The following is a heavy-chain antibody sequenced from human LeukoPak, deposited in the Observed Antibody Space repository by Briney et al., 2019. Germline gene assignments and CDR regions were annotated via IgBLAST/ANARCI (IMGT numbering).Heavy chain of an antibody. J-gene: IGHJ5*02. CDR2: IYYSGST. CDR1: GGSISSSSYY. Sequence: SETPSLTCTVSGGSISSSSYYWGWIRQPPGKGLEWIGSIYYSGSTYYNPSLKSRVTISVDTSKNQFSLKLSSVTAADTAVYYCARAFYARVVVPAAIKIGFDPWGQGTLVTVSS. CDR3: ARAFYARVVVPAAIKIGFDP. V-gene: IGHV4-39*07. D-gene: IGHD2-2*01.